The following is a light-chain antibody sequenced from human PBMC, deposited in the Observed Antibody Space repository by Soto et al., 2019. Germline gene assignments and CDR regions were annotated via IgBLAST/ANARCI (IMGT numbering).Light chain of an antibody. CDR1: QSLLFSNGYNY. CDR3: MQSLQAAYT. CDR2: LGS. V-gene: IGKV2-28*01. Sequence: DIVVTQSPLSLSVTPGEPASISCRSSQSLLFSNGYNYLDWYLQKPGQSPQVLIYLGSNRASGVPDRFSGSGSGTDFTLKISRVEAEDVGVYYCMQSLQAAYTFGQGTKLEIK. J-gene: IGKJ2*01.